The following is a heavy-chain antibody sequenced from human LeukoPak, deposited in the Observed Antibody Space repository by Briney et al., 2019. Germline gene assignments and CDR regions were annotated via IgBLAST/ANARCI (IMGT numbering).Heavy chain of an antibody. Sequence: SENLSLTCTVSGGSISSYYWSWIRQPPGKGLEWIGYIYYSGSTNYNPSLKSRVTISVDTSKNQFSLKLSSVTAADTAVYYCARADIVATIFDYWGQGTLVTVSS. V-gene: IGHV4-59*01. D-gene: IGHD5-12*01. J-gene: IGHJ4*02. CDR3: ARADIVATIFDY. CDR1: GGSISSYY. CDR2: IYYSGST.